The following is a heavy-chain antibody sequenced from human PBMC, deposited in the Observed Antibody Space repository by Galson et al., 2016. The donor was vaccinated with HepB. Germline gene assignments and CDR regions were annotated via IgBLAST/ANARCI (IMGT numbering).Heavy chain of an antibody. CDR2: IYHSGTT. CDR1: GNSINRTPYH. V-gene: IGHV4-39*07. Sequence: SETLSLTCTVSGNSINRTPYHWGWIRQSPGKGLEWIASIYHSGTTYYNSSFKSRVTISVDTSNNQFSLKVSPVTAADTGVYYCATVCGSSLPIDYWGQGILVTVSS. CDR3: ATVCGSSLPIDY. J-gene: IGHJ4*02. D-gene: IGHD3-16*01.